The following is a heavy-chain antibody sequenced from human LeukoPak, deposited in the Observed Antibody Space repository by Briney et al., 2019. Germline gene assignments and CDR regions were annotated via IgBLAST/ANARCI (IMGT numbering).Heavy chain of an antibody. CDR1: GFTFSSYA. J-gene: IGHJ4*02. V-gene: IGHV3-23*01. CDR3: AKDRSCINDVCHGYFDY. D-gene: IGHD2-8*01. CDR2: ISGSGGST. Sequence: PGGSLRLSCAVSGFTFSSYAMSWVRQAPGKGLEWVSTISGSGGSTYYADSVKGRFTISRDNSKNTVYLQMNSLRAEDTAVYYCAKDRSCINDVCHGYFDYWGQGTLVTVSS.